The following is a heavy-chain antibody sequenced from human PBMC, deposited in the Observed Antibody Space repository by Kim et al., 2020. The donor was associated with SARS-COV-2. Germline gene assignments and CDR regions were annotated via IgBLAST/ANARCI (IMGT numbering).Heavy chain of an antibody. J-gene: IGHJ4*02. Sequence: LKSRVTISVDTSKNQFSLKLSSVTAAATAVYYCARGRRVLRFLEWLLYFDYWGQGTLVTVSS. D-gene: IGHD3-3*01. CDR3: ARGRRVLRFLEWLLYFDY. V-gene: IGHV4-34*01.